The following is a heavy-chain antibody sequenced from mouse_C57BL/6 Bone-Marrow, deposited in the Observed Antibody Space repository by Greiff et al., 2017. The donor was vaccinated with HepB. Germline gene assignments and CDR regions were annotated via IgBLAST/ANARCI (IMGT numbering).Heavy chain of an antibody. CDR2: TYWDDDK. CDR3: ARRSGSSYYWYFDV. CDR1: GFSLSTSGMG. V-gene: IGHV8-12*01. J-gene: IGHJ1*03. Sequence: QVTLKVSGPGILQSSQPLSLTCSFSGFSLSTSGMGVSWIRHPPGKGLEWLAHTYWDDDKSYNPSLKSRLTISKDTSRNQVFLKITSVDTADTATYCCARRSGSSYYWYFDVWGTGTTVTVSS. D-gene: IGHD1-1*01.